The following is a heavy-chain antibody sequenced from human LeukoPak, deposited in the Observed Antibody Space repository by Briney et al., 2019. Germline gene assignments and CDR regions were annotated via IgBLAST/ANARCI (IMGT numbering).Heavy chain of an antibody. V-gene: IGHV4-59*01. D-gene: IGHD2-15*01. CDR1: GGSISSYY. J-gene: IGHJ5*02. CDR3: ARGGYCSGGSCYPSSWFDP. CDR2: IYYSGST. Sequence: AETLSLTCTVSGGSISSYYWSWIRQPPGKGLEWIGYIYYSGSTNYNPSLKSRVTISVDTSKNQFSLKLSSVTAADTAVYYCARGGYCSGGSCYPSSWFDPWGQGTLVTVSS.